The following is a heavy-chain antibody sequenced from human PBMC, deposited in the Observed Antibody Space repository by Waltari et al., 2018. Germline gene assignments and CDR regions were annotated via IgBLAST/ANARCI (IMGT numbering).Heavy chain of an antibody. CDR2: ISGSGGST. V-gene: IGHV3-23*04. CDR3: AKARNGIAAGPNWFDP. Sequence: EVQLVESGGGLVQPGGSLRLSCAASGFSFSSYARRWVRQAPGKGLEWVSAISGSGGSTYYADSVKGRFTISRDNSKNTLYLQMNSLRAEDTAVYYCAKARNGIAAGPNWFDPWGQGTLVTVSS. CDR1: GFSFSSYA. J-gene: IGHJ5*02. D-gene: IGHD6-13*01.